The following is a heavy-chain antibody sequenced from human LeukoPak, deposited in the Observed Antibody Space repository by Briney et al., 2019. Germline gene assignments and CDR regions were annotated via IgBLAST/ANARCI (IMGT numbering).Heavy chain of an antibody. CDR1: GYTFTSYD. Sequence: GASVKVSCKASGYTFTSYDINWVRQATGQGLEWMGWMNPNSGNTGYAQKFQGRVTMTRNTSISTAYMELSSLRSEDTAVYYCARPPRDYGDELHYYYYYMDVWGKGTTVTISS. CDR3: ARPPRDYGDELHYYYYYMDV. CDR2: MNPNSGNT. D-gene: IGHD4-17*01. J-gene: IGHJ6*03. V-gene: IGHV1-8*01.